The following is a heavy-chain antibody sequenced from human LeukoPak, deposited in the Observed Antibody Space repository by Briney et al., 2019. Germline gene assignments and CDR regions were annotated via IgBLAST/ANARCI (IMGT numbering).Heavy chain of an antibody. V-gene: IGHV3-33*01. CDR3: ARDSSRYNWNYGSFDY. J-gene: IGHJ4*02. D-gene: IGHD1-7*01. Sequence: GRSLRLSCAASGFTFSSYGMHWVRQAPGKGLEWVAVIWYDGSNKYYADSVKGRFTISRDNSKNTLYLQMNSLRAEDTAVYYCARDSSRYNWNYGSFDYRGQGTLVTVSS. CDR2: IWYDGSNK. CDR1: GFTFSSYG.